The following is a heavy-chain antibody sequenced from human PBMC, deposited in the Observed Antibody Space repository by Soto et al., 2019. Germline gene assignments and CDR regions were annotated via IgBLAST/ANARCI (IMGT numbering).Heavy chain of an antibody. CDR2: IYATGTT. CDR3: VRDGTKTLRDWFAP. V-gene: IGHV4-4*07. Sequence: QVQLQESGPGLVKPSETLSLTCTVSGASISGFYWSWIRKSAGKGLEWIGRIYATGTTDYNPSLKSRVMMSVDTSKQQFSLKWRAVTAADTAVYYCVRDGTKTLRDWFAPWGQGISVTFSS. D-gene: IGHD1-1*01. J-gene: IGHJ5*02. CDR1: GASISGFY.